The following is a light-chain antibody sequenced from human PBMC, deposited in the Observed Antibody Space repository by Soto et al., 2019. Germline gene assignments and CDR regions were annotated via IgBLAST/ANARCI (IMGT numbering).Light chain of an antibody. J-gene: IGKJ1*01. Sequence: DVVMTQSPPSLPVTPGEPASISCSSSQRILHRNGHNYLDWYLQKPGQSPQLLTYLGATRASGATGMFGGGGGRKDFTLKSSRVEDEDVGCYYCMQALPARTFGQGTKVDSK. CDR1: QRILHRNGHNY. CDR3: MQALPART. CDR2: LGA. V-gene: IGKV2-28*01.